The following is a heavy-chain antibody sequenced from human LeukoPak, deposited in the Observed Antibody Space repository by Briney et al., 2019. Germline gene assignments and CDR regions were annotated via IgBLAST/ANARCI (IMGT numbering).Heavy chain of an antibody. CDR3: AKGVQKVVSPGHL. V-gene: IGHV3-23*01. D-gene: IGHD3-22*01. Sequence: TGGSLRLSCAASGFSFSSYATSTVRQAPGKGLEWVSAISGSGGSTYYADSVKGRFTISRDNSKNTLYLQMNSLRAEDTAVYYCAKGVQKVVSPGHLWRRETLVTVSS. J-gene: IGHJ4*02. CDR2: ISGSGGST. CDR1: GFSFSSYA.